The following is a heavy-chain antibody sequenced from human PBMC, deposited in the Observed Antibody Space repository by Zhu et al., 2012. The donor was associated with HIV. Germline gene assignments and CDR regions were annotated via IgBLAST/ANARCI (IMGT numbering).Heavy chain of an antibody. D-gene: IGHD3-22*01. J-gene: IGHJ2*01. CDR2: IYHSGST. Sequence: QVQLQESGPGLVKPSETLSLTCAVSGYSIGSGYYWGWIRQPPGKGLEWVGSIYHSGSTYYNPSLKSRVTISVDTSKNQFSLKLSSVTAADTAVYYCARTSYYYDSSGYYYDWTNWYFDLWGLAPWSLSPQ. CDR3: ARTSYYYDSSGYYYDWTNWYFDL. V-gene: IGHV4-38-2*01. CDR1: GYSIGSGYY.